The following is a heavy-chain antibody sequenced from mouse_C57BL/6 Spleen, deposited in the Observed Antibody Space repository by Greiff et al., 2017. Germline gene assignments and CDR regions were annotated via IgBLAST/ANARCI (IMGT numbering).Heavy chain of an antibody. V-gene: IGHV5-16*01. J-gene: IGHJ4*01. CDR2: INYDGSST. CDR3: ARGVDGYAMDY. Sequence: EVKLMESEGGLVQPGSSMKLSCTASGFTFSDYYMAWVRQVPEKGLEWVANINYDGSSTYYLDSLKSRFIISRDNAKNILYLQVSSLKSEDTATYYVARGVDGYAMDYWGQGTSATVSS. CDR1: GFTFSDYY.